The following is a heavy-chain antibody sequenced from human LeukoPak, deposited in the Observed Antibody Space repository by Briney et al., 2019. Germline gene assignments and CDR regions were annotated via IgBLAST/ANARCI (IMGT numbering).Heavy chain of an antibody. D-gene: IGHD3-16*02. CDR1: GFTFNA. CDR3: AAQKRGTSRPYYFDY. CDR2: ISGSGGTT. V-gene: IGHV3-23*01. J-gene: IGHJ4*02. Sequence: GGSLRLSCAASGFTFNAMSWVRQAPGKGLEWVSTISGSGGTTYYADSVKGRFSISRDNSKNTLYLHMNSLRAEDTAVYYCAAQKRGTSRPYYFDYWGRGTLLTVSS.